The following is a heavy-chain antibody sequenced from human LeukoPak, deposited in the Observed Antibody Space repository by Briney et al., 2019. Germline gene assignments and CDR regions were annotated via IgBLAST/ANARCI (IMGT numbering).Heavy chain of an antibody. CDR1: GFIVSTCE. J-gene: IGHJ4*02. CDR3: AKGGYYDSSGYYYFDY. V-gene: IGHV3-23*01. CDR2: ISGSGGST. D-gene: IGHD3-22*01. Sequence: GGSLRLSCAASGFIVSTCEMNWVRQAPGKGLEWVSAISGSGGSTYYADSVKGRFTISRDNSKNTLYLQMNSLRAEDTAVYYCAKGGYYDSSGYYYFDYWGQGTLVTVSS.